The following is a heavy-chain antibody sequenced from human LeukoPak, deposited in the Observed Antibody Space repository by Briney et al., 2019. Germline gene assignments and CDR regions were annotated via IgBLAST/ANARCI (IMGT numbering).Heavy chain of an antibody. J-gene: IGHJ6*02. V-gene: IGHV4-34*01. CDR2: INHSGST. Sequence: SETLSLTCAVYGGSFSVYYWSWIRQPPGKGLEWIGEINHSGSTNYNPSLKSRVTISVDTSKNQFSLKLSSVTAADTAVYYCARVGQLGYCSGGSCYSPYYYYGMDVWGQGTTVTVSS. CDR3: ARVGQLGYCSGGSCYSPYYYYGMDV. D-gene: IGHD2-15*01. CDR1: GGSFSVYY.